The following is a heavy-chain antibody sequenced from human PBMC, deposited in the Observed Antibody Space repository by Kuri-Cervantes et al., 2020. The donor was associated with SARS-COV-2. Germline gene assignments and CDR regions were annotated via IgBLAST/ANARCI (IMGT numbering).Heavy chain of an antibody. CDR1: GDSVSSNTAA. CDR2: TYYRSKWYN. J-gene: IGHJ6*02. CDR3: ARVHPGPEFYYGMDV. D-gene: IGHD3-10*01. V-gene: IGHV6-1*01. Sequence: SCAISGDSVSSNTAAWNWIRQSPSRGLEWLGRTYYRSKWYNDYAVSVKSRITIHPDTSKNQFSLHLNSVTPEDTAVYYCARVHPGPEFYYGMDVWGQGTTVTVSS.